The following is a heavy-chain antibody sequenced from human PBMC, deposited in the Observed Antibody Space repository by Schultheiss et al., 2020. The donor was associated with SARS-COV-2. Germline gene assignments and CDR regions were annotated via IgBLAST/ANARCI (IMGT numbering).Heavy chain of an antibody. D-gene: IGHD5-12*01. V-gene: IGHV3-30*03. CDR2: ISYDGSNK. J-gene: IGHJ4*02. CDR1: GFTFSTYS. Sequence: GGSLRLSCVASGFTFSTYSMNWVRQAPGKGLEWVAVISYDGSNKYYADSVKGRFTISRDNAKNSLYLQMNSLRAEDTAVYYCARFPRSGYDLDYWGQGTLVTVSS. CDR3: ARFPRSGYDLDY.